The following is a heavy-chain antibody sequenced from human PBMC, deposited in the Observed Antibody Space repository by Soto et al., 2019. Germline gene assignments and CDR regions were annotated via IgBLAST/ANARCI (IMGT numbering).Heavy chain of an antibody. Sequence: TLSLTCTVSSGSIISGGYYWSWIRQHPGKGLEWIGYIYYSGSTYYNPSLKSRVTISVDTSKNQFSLKLSSVTAADTAVYYCARAEEAARHFDYWGQGTLVTVSS. J-gene: IGHJ4*02. CDR3: ARAEEAARHFDY. D-gene: IGHD6-6*01. V-gene: IGHV4-31*03. CDR2: IYYSGST. CDR1: SGSIISGGYY.